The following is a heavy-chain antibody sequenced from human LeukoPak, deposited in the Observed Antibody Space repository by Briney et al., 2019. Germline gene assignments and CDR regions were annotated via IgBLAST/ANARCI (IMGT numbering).Heavy chain of an antibody. D-gene: IGHD4/OR15-4a*01. Sequence: SETLSLTCAAHGGSFSGYYWSWIRQPPEKGLEWIGEINHSGSTNYNPSLKSRVTISVDTSNNQFSLKLSSLTAADTAVYYCARQNYGAAPLRYWGQGTLVTVSS. CDR2: INHSGST. CDR3: ARQNYGAAPLRY. J-gene: IGHJ4*02. CDR1: GGSFSGYY. V-gene: IGHV4-34*01.